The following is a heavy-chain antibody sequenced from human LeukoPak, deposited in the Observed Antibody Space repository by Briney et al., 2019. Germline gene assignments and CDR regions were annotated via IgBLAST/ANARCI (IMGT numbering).Heavy chain of an antibody. D-gene: IGHD3-22*01. V-gene: IGHV3-74*01. CDR3: AREGYYDTGGYLFPKDYYYYGMDV. J-gene: IGHJ6*02. CDR1: EFTFSTYW. Sequence: GGSLRLSCAAFEFTFSTYWMHWVRQAPGKGLVWVSHINSDGSRTNYADSVKGRFAISRDNAKNTLFLQMNSLRAEDTAVYYCAREGYYDTGGYLFPKDYYYYGMDVWGQGTTVTVSS. CDR2: INSDGSRT.